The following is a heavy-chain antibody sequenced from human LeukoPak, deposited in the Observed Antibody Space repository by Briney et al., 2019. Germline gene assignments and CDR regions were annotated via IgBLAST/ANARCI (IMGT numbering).Heavy chain of an antibody. CDR1: GYTFTGYY. V-gene: IGHV1-2*02. D-gene: IGHD3-10*01. CDR2: INPNSGGT. J-gene: IGHJ4*02. CDR3: ARGYTYYFGSGSYVDY. Sequence: ASVKVSCKASGYTFTGYYMHWVRQAPGQGLEWMGWINPNSGGTNYAQKFQGRVTMTRDTSISTAYMELSRLRSDVTAAYYCARGYTYYFGSGSYVDYWGQGTLVTVSS.